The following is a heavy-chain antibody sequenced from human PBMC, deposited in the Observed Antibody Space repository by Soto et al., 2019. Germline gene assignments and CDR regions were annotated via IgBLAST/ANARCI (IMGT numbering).Heavy chain of an antibody. Sequence: QVQLQESCRGLVKPSETLSLTCTVSGGSISSYYWSWIRQPPGKGLEWIGYIYYSGSTNYNPSLKSRVTISVDTSKNQFSLKLSSVTAADTAVYYCAREWGATFDYWGQGTLVTVSS. CDR2: IYYSGST. V-gene: IGHV4-59*01. CDR3: AREWGATFDY. D-gene: IGHD3-16*01. J-gene: IGHJ4*02. CDR1: GGSISSYY.